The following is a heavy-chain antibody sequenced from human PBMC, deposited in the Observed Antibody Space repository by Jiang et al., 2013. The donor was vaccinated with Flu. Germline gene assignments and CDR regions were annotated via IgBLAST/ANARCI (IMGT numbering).Heavy chain of an antibody. CDR3: ARFRDYFDY. Sequence: QLVESGAEVKRPGASVKVSCKASGYTFSDYYMHWVRQAPGQGLEWMGRINPNGGGTHYAQKFQGRVTMTRDTSTSTVYMELSSLRFEDTAVYYCARFRDYFDYWGQGTLVTVSS. CDR1: GYTFSDYY. V-gene: IGHV1-46*01. CDR2: INPNGGGT. J-gene: IGHJ4*02.